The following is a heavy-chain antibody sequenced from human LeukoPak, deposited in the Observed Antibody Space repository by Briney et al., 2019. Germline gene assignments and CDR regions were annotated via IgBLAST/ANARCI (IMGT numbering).Heavy chain of an antibody. V-gene: IGHV1-69*01. D-gene: IGHD5-12*01. J-gene: IGHJ3*02. CDR1: GGTFSSYA. Sequence: ASVKVSSKASGGTFSSYAISWVRQAPGQGLEWVGGIIPIFGTANYAQKFQGRGTITADESTSTAYMELGSLRSEDTAVYYCAREICGYDVAFDIWGQGTMVTVSS. CDR3: AREICGYDVAFDI. CDR2: IIPIFGTA.